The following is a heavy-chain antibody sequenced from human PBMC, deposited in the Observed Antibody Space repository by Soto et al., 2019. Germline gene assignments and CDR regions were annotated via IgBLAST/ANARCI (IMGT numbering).Heavy chain of an antibody. J-gene: IGHJ4*02. V-gene: IGHV1-69*12. CDR2: ISPIFGTA. CDR3: AVLPRITGALD. Sequence: QVQLVQSGAEVKKPGSSVKVSCKASGGTFSSYAISWVRQAPGQGLECMGGISPIFGTANYAQKFQGRVTITADESTSTAYMELSSLRSEDTAVYYCAVLPRITGALDWGQGTLVTVSS. D-gene: IGHD1-20*01. CDR1: GGTFSSYA.